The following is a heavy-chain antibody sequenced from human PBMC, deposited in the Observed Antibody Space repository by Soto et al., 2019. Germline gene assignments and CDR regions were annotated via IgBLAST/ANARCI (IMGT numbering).Heavy chain of an antibody. J-gene: IGHJ4*02. CDR3: ARHYVYYFDY. CDR2: IYYSGST. V-gene: IGHV4-59*08. CDR1: GGSISSYY. Sequence: PSETLSLTCTVSGGSISSYYWSWIRQPPGEGLEWIGYIYYSGSTNYNPSLKSRVTISVDTSKNQFSLKLSSVTAADTAVYYCARHYVYYFDYWGQGTLVTVSS. D-gene: IGHD3-16*01.